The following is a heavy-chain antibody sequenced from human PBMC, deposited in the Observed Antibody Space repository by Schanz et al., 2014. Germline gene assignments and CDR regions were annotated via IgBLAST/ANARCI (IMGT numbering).Heavy chain of an antibody. CDR1: GASITTRGYY. Sequence: QMRLQEAGPGLVRPSETLSLTCSVAGASITTRGYYWGWVRQAPGMGLEWIGEVNHGGYTNYNPSLKSRVTVSVDMSKNQFSLKLSSVTVADTAVYYCARDPGMFYFDYWGQGTLVTVSS. D-gene: IGHD3-10*02. CDR2: VNHGGYT. V-gene: IGHV4-39*07. J-gene: IGHJ4*02. CDR3: ARDPGMFYFDY.